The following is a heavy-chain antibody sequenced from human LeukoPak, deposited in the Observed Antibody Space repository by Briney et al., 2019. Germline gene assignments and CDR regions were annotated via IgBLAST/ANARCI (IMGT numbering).Heavy chain of an antibody. J-gene: IGHJ4*02. CDR3: ARHGPTDRRSGYQFDS. D-gene: IGHD3-3*01. V-gene: IGHV4-39*01. CDR2: IYYTGRT. Sequence: SETLSLTCTVSGDSISDINHYWGWIRQPPGKELERNGNIYYTGRTFYNPSLKSRVTISRDTSNNQFSLKLSSLTTADTAVYYCARHGPTDRRSGYQFDSWGQGTLITVSS. CDR1: GDSISDINHY.